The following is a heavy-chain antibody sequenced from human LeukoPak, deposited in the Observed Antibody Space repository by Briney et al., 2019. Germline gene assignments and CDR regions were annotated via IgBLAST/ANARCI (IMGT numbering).Heavy chain of an antibody. CDR2: ISYDGSNK. CDR3: ARGTPYYDFWSGYYLDY. Sequence: GGSLRLSCAASGFTFSSYAMSWVHQAPGKGLEWVAVISYDGSNKYYADSVKGRFTISRDNSKNTLYLQMNSLRAEDTAVYYCARGTPYYDFWSGYYLDYWGQGTLVTVSS. J-gene: IGHJ4*02. D-gene: IGHD3-3*01. V-gene: IGHV3-30*04. CDR1: GFTFSSYA.